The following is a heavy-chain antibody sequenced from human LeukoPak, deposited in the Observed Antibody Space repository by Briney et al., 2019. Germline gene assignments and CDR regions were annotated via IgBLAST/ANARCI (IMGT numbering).Heavy chain of an antibody. CDR3: ARGLDYGGNSAYFDY. V-gene: IGHV4-34*01. CDR2: INHSGST. D-gene: IGHD4-23*01. CDR1: GGSFSGYY. Sequence: SETLSLTCAVYGGSFSGYYWSWIRQPPGKGLEWIGEINHSGSTNYNPSLKSRVTISVDTSKNQFSLKLSSVTAADTAVYYCARGLDYGGNSAYFDYWGQGTLVTVSS. J-gene: IGHJ4*02.